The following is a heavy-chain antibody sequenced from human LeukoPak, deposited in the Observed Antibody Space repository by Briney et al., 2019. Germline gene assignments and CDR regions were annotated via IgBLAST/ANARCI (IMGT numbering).Heavy chain of an antibody. CDR3: AKDFPAVATNYYFDY. CDR2: GGNST. V-gene: IGHV3-23*01. J-gene: IGHJ4*02. D-gene: IGHD6-19*01. Sequence: GGSLRLSCAASGFAFSNYAMTWVRQPPGEGLEWVSPGGNSTYYADSVKGRFTISRDNSKNTLYLQINSLRAEDTAVYYCAKDFPAVATNYYFDYWGQGALVTVSS. CDR1: GFAFSNYA.